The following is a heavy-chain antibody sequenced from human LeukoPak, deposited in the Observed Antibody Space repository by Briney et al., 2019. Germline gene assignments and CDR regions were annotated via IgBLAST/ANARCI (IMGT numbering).Heavy chain of an antibody. CDR3: ARDSDAPGDY. Sequence: GRCLRLSCAASGFTFSSYAMHWVRQAPGKGLEWVAVISYDGSNKYYADSVKGRFTISRDNSKNTLYLQMNSLRAEDTAVYYCARDSDAPGDYWGQGTLVTVSS. V-gene: IGHV3-30-3*01. CDR1: GFTFSSYA. CDR2: ISYDGSNK. J-gene: IGHJ4*02.